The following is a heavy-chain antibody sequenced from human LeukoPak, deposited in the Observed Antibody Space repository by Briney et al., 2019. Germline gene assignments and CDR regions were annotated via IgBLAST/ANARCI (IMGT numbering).Heavy chain of an antibody. Sequence: GGSLRLSCAASGFTFSSYAMSWVRQAPGKGLEWVSVIYGSSRTYYADSVKGRFTISRDNSKNTVYLQMDSLRAEDTAVYYCARDRADGYNYGDYFDNWGQGTLVTVSS. CDR1: GFTFSSYA. V-gene: IGHV3-66*01. CDR3: ARDRADGYNYGDYFDN. CDR2: IYGSSRT. J-gene: IGHJ4*02. D-gene: IGHD5-18*01.